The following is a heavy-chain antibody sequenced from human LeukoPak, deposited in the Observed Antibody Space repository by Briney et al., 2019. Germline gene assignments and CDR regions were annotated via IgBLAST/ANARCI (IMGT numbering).Heavy chain of an antibody. J-gene: IGHJ6*03. V-gene: IGHV1-69*01. CDR3: ARDVLGFLEWPSYYYYYMDV. CDR2: IIPIFGTA. CDR1: GGTFSSYA. Sequence: SVKVSCKASGGTFSSYAISWVRQAPGQGLEWMGGIIPIFGTANYAQKFQGRVTITADESTSTAYMELSSLRSEDTAVYYCARDVLGFLEWPSYYYYYMDVWGKGTTVTVSS. D-gene: IGHD3-3*01.